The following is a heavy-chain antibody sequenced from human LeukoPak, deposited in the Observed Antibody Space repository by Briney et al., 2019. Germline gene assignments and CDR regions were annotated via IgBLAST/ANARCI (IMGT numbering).Heavy chain of an antibody. CDR2: IILVGGIT. Sequence: GGSLRLSCAASGFTFDNYAMYWVRHAPGKGLEWVSFIILVGGITYYADSVKGRFSISRDNRKNSLFLQMNRVRAEATAINYCAKVGRSSSLSRYYYYRDVWGKGTTVTVSS. CDR3: AKVGRSSSLSRYYYYRDV. CDR1: GFTFDNYA. J-gene: IGHJ6*03. D-gene: IGHD6-6*01. V-gene: IGHV3-43D*03.